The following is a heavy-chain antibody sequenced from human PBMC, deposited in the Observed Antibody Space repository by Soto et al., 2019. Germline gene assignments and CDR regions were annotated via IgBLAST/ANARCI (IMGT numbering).Heavy chain of an antibody. J-gene: IGHJ4*02. CDR2: IYHSGST. V-gene: IGHV4-34*01. Sequence: SETLSLTCAVYGGSFSGYYWSWIRQPPGKGLEWIGEIYHSGSTNYNPSLKSRVIISVDTSKNQFSLRLSSVTAADTAVYYCARYIAASGTYYLDFWGQGTPVTVSS. CDR3: ARYIAASGTYYLDF. CDR1: GGSFSGYY. D-gene: IGHD6-13*01.